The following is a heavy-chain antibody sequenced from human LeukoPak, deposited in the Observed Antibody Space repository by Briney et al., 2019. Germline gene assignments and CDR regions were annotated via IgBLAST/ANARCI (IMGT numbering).Heavy chain of an antibody. CDR2: ISAYNGNT. Sequence: ASVKVSCKASGYTFTSYGISWVRQAPGQGLEWMGWISAYNGNTNYAQKFQGRVTITADKSTSTAYMELSSLRSEDTAAYYCARDLSIAAPGTDFDYWGQGTLVTVSS. CDR1: GYTFTSYG. D-gene: IGHD6-13*01. V-gene: IGHV1-18*01. J-gene: IGHJ4*02. CDR3: ARDLSIAAPGTDFDY.